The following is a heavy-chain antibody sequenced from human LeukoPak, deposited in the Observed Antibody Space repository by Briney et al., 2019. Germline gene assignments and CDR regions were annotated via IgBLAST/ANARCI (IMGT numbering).Heavy chain of an antibody. D-gene: IGHD1-14*01. CDR1: GGSISSYSYY. V-gene: IGHV4-39*01. J-gene: IGHJ4*02. Sequence: SETLSLTCTVSGGSISSYSYYWGWIRQPPGQGLEWIGSIYYSGSTYYNPSLKSRVTISVDTYKNQFSLKLSSATAADTAVYYCARLAGLHREYFDYWGQGTLVTVSS. CDR2: IYYSGST. CDR3: ARLAGLHREYFDY.